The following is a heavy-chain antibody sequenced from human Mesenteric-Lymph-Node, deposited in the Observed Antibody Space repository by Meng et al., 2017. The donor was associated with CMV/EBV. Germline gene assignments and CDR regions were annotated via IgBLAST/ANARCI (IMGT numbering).Heavy chain of an antibody. Sequence: ASVKVSCKTSGYTFSSYYLHWVRQAPGQGLEWMGIINPSSGSTSYAQKFQGRVTMARDTSTSTVYMEVSSLRSEDTAIYYCAREFIEGATTAFDYWGQGTLVTVSS. V-gene: IGHV1-46*01. D-gene: IGHD1-26*01. CDR2: INPSSGST. CDR3: AREFIEGATTAFDY. J-gene: IGHJ4*02. CDR1: GYTFSSYY.